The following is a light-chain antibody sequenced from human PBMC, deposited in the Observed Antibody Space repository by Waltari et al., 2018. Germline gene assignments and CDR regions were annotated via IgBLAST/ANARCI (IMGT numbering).Light chain of an antibody. Sequence: QSALTQPASVSGSPGQSVTIFCAGTSNDVGGYNSVSWYQEHPGQVPRVIIYDVSDQPSGVSDRFSGSKSGNTASLTISGLQAEDEADYYCSSQSSNDVVLFGGGTKLTVL. J-gene: IGLJ2*01. CDR1: SNDVGGYNS. CDR2: DVS. CDR3: SSQSSNDVVL. V-gene: IGLV2-14*01.